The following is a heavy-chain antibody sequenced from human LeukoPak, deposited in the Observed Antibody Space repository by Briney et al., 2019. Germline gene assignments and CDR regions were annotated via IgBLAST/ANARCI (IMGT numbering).Heavy chain of an antibody. CDR3: AREVAHPKWFGELSEDY. CDR1: GFTFSSYW. Sequence: PGGSLRLSCAASGFTFSSYWMSWVRQAPGKGLEWVANIKQDGSEKYYVDSVKGRFTISRDNAKNSLYLQMNSLRAEDTAVYYCAREVAHPKWFGELSEDYWGQGTLVTVSS. D-gene: IGHD3-10*01. J-gene: IGHJ4*02. V-gene: IGHV3-7*01. CDR2: IKQDGSEK.